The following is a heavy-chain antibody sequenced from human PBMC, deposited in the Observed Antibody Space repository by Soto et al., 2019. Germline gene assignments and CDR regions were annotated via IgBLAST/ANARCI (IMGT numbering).Heavy chain of an antibody. CDR3: ARDIVVVVVATKIYYYYGMGV. J-gene: IGHJ6*02. V-gene: IGHV1-69*13. CDR1: GGTFSSYA. CDR2: IIPIFGTA. D-gene: IGHD2-15*01. Sequence: ASVKVSCKASGGTFSSYAISWVRQAPGQGLEWMGGIIPIFGTANYAQKFQGRVTITADESASTAYMELSSLRSEDTAVYYCARDIVVVVVATKIYYYYGMGVWGQGTTVTVSS.